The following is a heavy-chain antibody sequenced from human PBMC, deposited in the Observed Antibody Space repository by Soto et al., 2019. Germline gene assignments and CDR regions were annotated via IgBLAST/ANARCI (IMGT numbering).Heavy chain of an antibody. J-gene: IGHJ4*02. CDR3: ARVPQRRKDLDY. Sequence: EVQLVESGGDLVQPGGSLRLSCAASGFTFSSYSMNWVRQAPGKGLEWVSSISSSSSYIYYADSVKGRFTISRDNAKNSLYLQMNSLRAEDTAVYYCARVPQRRKDLDYWGQGTLVTVSS. CDR2: ISSSSSYI. V-gene: IGHV3-21*01. CDR1: GFTFSSYS.